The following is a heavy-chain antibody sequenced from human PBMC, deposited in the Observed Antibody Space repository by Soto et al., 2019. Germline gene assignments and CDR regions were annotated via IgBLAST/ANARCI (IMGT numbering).Heavy chain of an antibody. Sequence: SETLSLTCTVSGCSISSYYLSWIRQPPGKGLEWIGYIYYSGSTNYNPSLKSRVTISVDTSKNQFSLKLSSVTAADTAVYYCARDPGKSWFDPWGQGTLVTVSS. J-gene: IGHJ5*02. CDR1: GCSISSYY. V-gene: IGHV4-59*13. CDR2: IYYSGST. CDR3: ARDPGKSWFDP.